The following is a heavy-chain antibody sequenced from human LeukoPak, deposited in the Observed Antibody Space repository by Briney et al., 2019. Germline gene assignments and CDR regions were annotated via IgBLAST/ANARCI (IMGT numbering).Heavy chain of an antibody. CDR2: IVYDGSNK. CDR3: ARYYGSGRGYYGMDV. D-gene: IGHD3-10*01. V-gene: IGHV3-30*03. CDR1: GYSFTGYY. J-gene: IGHJ6*02. Sequence: SCKASGYSFTGYYMHWVRQAPGKGLEWVALIVYDGSNKYDESSKHYADSVKGRFTISRDNSKNTLYLQLNSLRAEDTAVYYCARYYGSGRGYYGMDVWGQGTTVTVSS.